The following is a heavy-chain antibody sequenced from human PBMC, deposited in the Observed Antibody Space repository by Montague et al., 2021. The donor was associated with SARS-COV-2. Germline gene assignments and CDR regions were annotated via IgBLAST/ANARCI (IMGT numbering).Heavy chain of an antibody. Sequence: SETLSLTCTVSGGSISSYYWSWIRQHPGKGLEWIGYIYYSGSTNXXPSLKSRVTISVDTSKNQFSLKLSSVTAADTAVYYCARGSGWMWNAFDIWGQGTMVTVSS. CDR3: ARGSGWMWNAFDI. D-gene: IGHD6-19*01. J-gene: IGHJ3*02. V-gene: IGHV4-59*01. CDR2: IYYSGST. CDR1: GGSISSYY.